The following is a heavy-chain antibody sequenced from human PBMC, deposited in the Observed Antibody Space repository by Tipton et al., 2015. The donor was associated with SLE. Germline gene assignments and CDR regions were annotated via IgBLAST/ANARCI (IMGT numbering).Heavy chain of an antibody. CDR1: GFTVSSNY. D-gene: IGHD2-15*01. J-gene: IGHJ4*02. Sequence: SLRLSCAASGFTVSSNYMSWVRQAPGKGLEWVSVIYGGGGTYYADSVKGRFTISRDNSKNTLYLQMNSLRAEDTAVYFCAREECSGGSCFDFWGQGTLVTVSS. V-gene: IGHV3-53*05. CDR3: AREECSGGSCFDF. CDR2: IYGGGGT.